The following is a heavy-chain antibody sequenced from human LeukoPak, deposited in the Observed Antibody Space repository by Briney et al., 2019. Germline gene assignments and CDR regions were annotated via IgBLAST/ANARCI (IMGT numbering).Heavy chain of an antibody. CDR1: GFTFSSYA. D-gene: IGHD3-10*01. CDR3: ARVRYGSGSYVFDY. V-gene: IGHV3-64*01. CDR2: ISSNGGST. Sequence: GGSLRLSCAASGFTFSSYAMHWVRQAPGKGLEYVSAISSNGGSTYYANSVKGRFTISRDNSKNTLYLQMGSLRAEDMAVYYCARVRYGSGSYVFDYWGQGTLVTVSS. J-gene: IGHJ4*02.